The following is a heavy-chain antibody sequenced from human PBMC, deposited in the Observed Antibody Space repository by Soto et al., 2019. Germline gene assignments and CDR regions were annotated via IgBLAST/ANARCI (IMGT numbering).Heavy chain of an antibody. CDR2: ISGSGGST. CDR3: AKGQATTGPNLRFDC. Sequence: GGSLRLSCAASGFTFTSYATSWVRQAPGKGLEWVSAISGSGGSTYYADSVKGRFTISRDNSKNTLYLQMNSLRAEDTAVYYCAKGQATTGPNLRFDCWGQGALVTVSS. J-gene: IGHJ4*02. V-gene: IGHV3-23*01. CDR1: GFTFTSYA. D-gene: IGHD1-1*01.